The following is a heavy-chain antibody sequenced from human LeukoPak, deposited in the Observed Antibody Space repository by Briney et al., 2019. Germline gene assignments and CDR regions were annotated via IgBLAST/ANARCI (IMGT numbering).Heavy chain of an antibody. D-gene: IGHD3-10*01. J-gene: IGHJ4*02. V-gene: IGHV1-18*04. CDR1: GYTFTSYY. CDR3: ARDTGSGNEYYFDY. Sequence: GASVKVSCKASGYTFTSYYMHWVRQAPGQGLEWMGWISANNGDTNYAQKFQGRVTMTRDTSTSTTYMELRSLRSDDTAVYYCARDTGSGNEYYFDYWGQGTLVTVSS. CDR2: ISANNGDT.